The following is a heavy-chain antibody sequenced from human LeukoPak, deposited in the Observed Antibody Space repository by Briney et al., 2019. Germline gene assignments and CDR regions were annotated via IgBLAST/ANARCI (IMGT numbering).Heavy chain of an antibody. Sequence: GASVKVSCKASGYTFTSYYMHWVRQAPGQWLEWMGWINPNSGGTNYAQKFQGRVTMTRDTSISTAYMELSRLRSDDTAVYYCARSPGSYIAFDIWGQGTMVTVSS. V-gene: IGHV1-2*02. CDR1: GYTFTSYY. D-gene: IGHD3-10*01. CDR2: INPNSGGT. J-gene: IGHJ3*02. CDR3: ARSPGSYIAFDI.